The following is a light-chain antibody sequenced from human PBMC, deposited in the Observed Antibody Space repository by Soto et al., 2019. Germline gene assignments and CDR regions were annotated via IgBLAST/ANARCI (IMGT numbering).Light chain of an antibody. CDR3: CSYTTRSNYV. Sequence: QSALTQPASVSGSPGQSITISCTGTSSDVGAYNYVSWYQQHPGKAPKLMIYDVSHRTLGVSHRVSGSKSGNTASLIISSHQVEDEADSFCCSYTTRSNYVFGTGSQGIGL. CDR2: DVS. V-gene: IGLV2-14*01. J-gene: IGLJ1*01. CDR1: SSDVGAYNY.